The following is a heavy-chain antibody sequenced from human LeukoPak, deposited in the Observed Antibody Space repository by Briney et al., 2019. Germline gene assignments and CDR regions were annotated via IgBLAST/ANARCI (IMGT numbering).Heavy chain of an antibody. V-gene: IGHV3-21*04. CDR1: GFTFSSYS. J-gene: IGHJ6*02. Sequence: PGGSLRLSCAASGFTFSSYSMNWVRQAPGKGLEWVSSISSSSSYIYYADSVKGRFTISRDNAEDSLYLQMNSLRAEDTAVYYCAKVHDFWSGYPSYYYYGMDVWGQGTTVTVSS. CDR2: ISSSSSYI. CDR3: AKVHDFWSGYPSYYYYGMDV. D-gene: IGHD3-3*01.